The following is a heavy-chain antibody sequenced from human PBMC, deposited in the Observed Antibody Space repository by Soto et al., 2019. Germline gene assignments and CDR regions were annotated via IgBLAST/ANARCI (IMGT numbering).Heavy chain of an antibody. J-gene: IGHJ2*01. V-gene: IGHV2-5*02. D-gene: IGHD3-22*01. CDR3: AHGSGWFYDSSNYQHWYFDL. CDR2: IYWDDDK. CDR1: GFSLTTIGVG. Sequence: QITLRESGPLLVKPTQTLTLTCTFSGFSLTTIGVGVGWIRQPPGKALEWLALIYWDDDKRYSPSLKSRLTITKDTSKNQVVLTMTNMDPVDTATYSCAHGSGWFYDSSNYQHWYFDLWGRGTLVTVSS.